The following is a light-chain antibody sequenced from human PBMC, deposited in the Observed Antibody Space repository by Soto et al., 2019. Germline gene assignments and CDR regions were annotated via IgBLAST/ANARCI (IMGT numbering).Light chain of an antibody. CDR2: AAS. Sequence: DIQMTQSPSSVSASVGDRVTITCRASQGISSLLAWYQQKPGKAPNLLIHAASSLQSGVPSRFSGSGSGTDFTLTISNLQPEDFATYYCQQANSFPLTFGGGAKVEIK. CDR1: QGISSL. V-gene: IGKV1-12*01. CDR3: QQANSFPLT. J-gene: IGKJ4*01.